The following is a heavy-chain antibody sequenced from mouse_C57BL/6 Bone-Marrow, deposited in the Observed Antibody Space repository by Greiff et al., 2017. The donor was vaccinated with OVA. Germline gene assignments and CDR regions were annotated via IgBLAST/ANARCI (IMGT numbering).Heavy chain of an antibody. CDR2: IRSKSNNYAT. V-gene: IGHV10-1*01. Sequence: GGGLVQPKGSLKLSCAASGFSFNTYAMNWVRQAPGKGLEWVARIRSKSNNYATYYADSVKDRFTISRDDSESMLYLQMNNLKTEDTAMYYCVRHVLPYAMDYWGQGTSVTVSS. CDR3: VRHVLPYAMDY. CDR1: GFSFNTYA. J-gene: IGHJ4*01.